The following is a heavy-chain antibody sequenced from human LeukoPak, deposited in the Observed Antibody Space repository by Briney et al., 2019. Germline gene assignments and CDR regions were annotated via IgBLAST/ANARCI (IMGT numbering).Heavy chain of an antibody. CDR3: AKDAERGFDYSNSLQK. Sequence: GGSLRLSCEASKFTFSHYGMHWVGKAPGKGLEWVAVVFNDGSNQYYADSVKGRFTVSRDNSQNMLYLQMNSLRPEDTAVYYCAKDAERGFDYSNSLQKWGQGTLVTVSS. CDR2: VFNDGSNQ. V-gene: IGHV3-33*03. D-gene: IGHD4-11*01. J-gene: IGHJ4*02. CDR1: KFTFSHYG.